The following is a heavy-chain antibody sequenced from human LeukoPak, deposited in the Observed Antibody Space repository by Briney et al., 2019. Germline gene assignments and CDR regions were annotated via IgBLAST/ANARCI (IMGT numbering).Heavy chain of an antibody. CDR1: CGSIRSSSYY. V-gene: IGHV4-39*01. CDR2: INYSGST. Sequence: SETLSLTCTVSCGSIRSSSYYWGWIRQPPGKGLKWIGSINYSGSTYYNPSLKSRVTISVDTSKNQFSLKLSSVTAADTAVYYCARRVNSNPFDYWGQGTLVTVSS. J-gene: IGHJ4*02. CDR3: ARRVNSNPFDY. D-gene: IGHD4-11*01.